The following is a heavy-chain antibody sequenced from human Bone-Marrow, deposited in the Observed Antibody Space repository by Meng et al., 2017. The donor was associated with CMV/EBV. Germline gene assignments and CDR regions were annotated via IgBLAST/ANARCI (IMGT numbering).Heavy chain of an antibody. V-gene: IGHV4-39*07. CDR2: IYYTGTT. J-gene: IGHJ4*02. D-gene: IGHD1-26*01. CDR1: GGSISTNGVY. CDR3: VRIVGSSDLDF. Sequence: SEPLSLTCTVSGGSISTNGVYWGWIRQSPGKGLEWIASIYYTGTTYYSPSLKSRLTISVDTSKNQFSLSLTSVNAADTAVYYCVRIVGSSDLDFWGQGTLVTVSS.